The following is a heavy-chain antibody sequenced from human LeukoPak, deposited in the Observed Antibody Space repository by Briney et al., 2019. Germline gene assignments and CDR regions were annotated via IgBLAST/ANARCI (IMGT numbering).Heavy chain of an antibody. Sequence: ASVKVSCKASGGTFSSCAISWVRQAPGQGLEWMGRIIPIFGTANYAQKFQGRVTITTDESTSTAYMELSSLRSEDTAVYYCARGGYYDSSGYWWNDAFDIWGQGTMVTVSS. J-gene: IGHJ3*02. CDR1: GGTFSSCA. CDR3: ARGGYYDSSGYWWNDAFDI. D-gene: IGHD3-22*01. V-gene: IGHV1-69*05. CDR2: IIPIFGTA.